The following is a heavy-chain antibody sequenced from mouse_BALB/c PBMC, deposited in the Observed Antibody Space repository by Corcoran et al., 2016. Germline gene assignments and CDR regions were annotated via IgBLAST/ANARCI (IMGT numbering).Heavy chain of an antibody. J-gene: IGHJ1*01. D-gene: IGHD4-1*01. CDR3: ANWEWYFDV. CDR1: GFNINDTY. Sequence: EAQLQQSGAELVTPGASVQLSYTSSGFNINDTYMHWVKQRPEQGLEWSGRIDPANGNTKYDPKFQGKATITADTSSNTAYLQLSSLRSEDTAVYYCANWEWYFDVWGAGTTVTVS. CDR2: IDPANGNT. V-gene: IGHV14-3*02.